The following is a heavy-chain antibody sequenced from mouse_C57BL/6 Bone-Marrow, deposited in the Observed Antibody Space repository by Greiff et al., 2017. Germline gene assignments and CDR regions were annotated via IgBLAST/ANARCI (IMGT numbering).Heavy chain of an antibody. D-gene: IGHD1-1*01. CDR2: IYPGDGDT. CDR3: AREGFITTAGYFDV. J-gene: IGHJ1*03. V-gene: IGHV1-80*01. Sequence: QVQLKQSGAELMKPGASVKLSCKASGYAFSSYWMNWVKQRPGKGLEWIGQIYPGDGDTNYNGKFKGKATLTADKSSSTAYMQLSSLTSEDSAVYFCAREGFITTAGYFDVWGTGTTVTVSS. CDR1: GYAFSSYW.